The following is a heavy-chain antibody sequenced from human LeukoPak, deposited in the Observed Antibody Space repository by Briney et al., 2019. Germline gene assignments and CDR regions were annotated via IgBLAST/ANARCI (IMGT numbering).Heavy chain of an antibody. D-gene: IGHD2-2*03. CDR3: ARDLGYCLDY. Sequence: GGSLRLSCAASGFTFSNYWMSWVRQAPGKGLEWVANIKQDGSERYYVDSVKGRFTISRDNAENSLYLQMNSLRAEDAAVYYCARDLGYCLDYRGQGTLVTVSS. J-gene: IGHJ4*02. CDR1: GFTFSNYW. V-gene: IGHV3-7*01. CDR2: IKQDGSER.